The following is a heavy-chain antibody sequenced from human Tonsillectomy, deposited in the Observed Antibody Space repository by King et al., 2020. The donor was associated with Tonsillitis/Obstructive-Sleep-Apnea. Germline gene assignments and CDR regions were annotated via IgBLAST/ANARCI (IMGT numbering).Heavy chain of an antibody. J-gene: IGHJ6*04. CDR1: GYSFTTYW. Sequence: VQLVESGAEVKKPGESLRISCEGSGYSFTTYWIGWVRQMPGKGLEWVGIIYPGNADTRYSPSFQGQVTISADTTTSTAYLQWSRLKAADTAIYYCARHEDGSGSNYFDIWGKGTTVTVSS. D-gene: IGHD3-10*01. CDR3: ARHEDGSGSNYFDI. CDR2: IYPGNADT. V-gene: IGHV5-51*01.